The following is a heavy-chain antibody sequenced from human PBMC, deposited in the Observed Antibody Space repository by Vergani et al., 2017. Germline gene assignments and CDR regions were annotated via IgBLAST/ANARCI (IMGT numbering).Heavy chain of an antibody. Sequence: EVQLVESGGGLVKPGGSLRLSCAASGFTFSSYSMNWVRQAPGKGLEWVSAISGSGGSTYYADSVKGRFTISRDNSKNTLYLQMNSLRAEDTAVYYCAKERVKRYSYNWFDPWGQGTLVTVSS. CDR2: ISGSGGST. J-gene: IGHJ5*02. CDR3: AKERVKRYSYNWFDP. V-gene: IGHV3-23*04. CDR1: GFTFSSYS. D-gene: IGHD3-10*01.